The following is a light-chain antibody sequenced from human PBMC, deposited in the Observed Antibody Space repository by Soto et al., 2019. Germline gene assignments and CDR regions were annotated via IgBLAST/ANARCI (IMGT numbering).Light chain of an antibody. CDR3: QQYGTSPRP. J-gene: IGKJ1*01. Sequence: EIVLTQSPGTLSLSPGERATLSCRASQSVSNRYLAWYQHKPDQAPRLLMYDASTRATGIPDRFSGSGSGTDFTLTISRLEPEDFAVYYCQQYGTSPRPFGQGTKVEIK. CDR2: DAS. CDR1: QSVSNRY. V-gene: IGKV3-20*01.